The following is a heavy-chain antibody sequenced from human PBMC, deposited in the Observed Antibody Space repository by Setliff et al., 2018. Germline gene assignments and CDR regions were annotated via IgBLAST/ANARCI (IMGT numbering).Heavy chain of an antibody. D-gene: IGHD2-2*01. V-gene: IGHV1-2*06. J-gene: IGHJ4*02. CDR1: GYTFTGYY. Sequence: ASVKVSCKASGYTFTGYYMHWVRQAPGQGLEWMGRINPNSGGTTYAQKFQGRVTMTSDSSISTAYMELSGLRSDDTAVYFCARDLSVVVPAGMDYWGQGTLVTVSS. CDR3: ARDLSVVVPAGMDY. CDR2: INPNSGGT.